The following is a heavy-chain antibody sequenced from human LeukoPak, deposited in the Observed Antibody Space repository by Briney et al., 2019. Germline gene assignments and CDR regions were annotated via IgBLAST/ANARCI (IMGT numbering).Heavy chain of an antibody. CDR3: ARSGYNYDY. D-gene: IGHD5-18*01. V-gene: IGHV3-23*01. CDR2: ISGSDGST. Sequence: GGSLRLSCAASGVTFSSYAMSWVRQAPGKGLDWVSSISGSDGSTFYADSVKGRFTISRDNAKNSLYLQMNSLRAEDTAVYYCARSGYNYDYWGQGTLVTVSS. J-gene: IGHJ4*02. CDR1: GVTFSSYA.